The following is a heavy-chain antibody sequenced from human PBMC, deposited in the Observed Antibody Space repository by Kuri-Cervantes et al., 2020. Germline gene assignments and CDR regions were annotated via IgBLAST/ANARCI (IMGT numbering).Heavy chain of an antibody. V-gene: IGHV3-7*01. D-gene: IGHD3-3*01. J-gene: IGHJ4*02. CDR2: IKQDGSEK. Sequence: GGSLRLSCAASGFTFSSYWMSWVRQAPGKGLEWVANIKQDGSEKYYADSVKGRFTISRDNAKNSLYLQMNSLRAEDTAVYYCVFGIRRYFDYWGQGTLVTVSS. CDR3: VFGIRRYFDY. CDR1: GFTFSSYW.